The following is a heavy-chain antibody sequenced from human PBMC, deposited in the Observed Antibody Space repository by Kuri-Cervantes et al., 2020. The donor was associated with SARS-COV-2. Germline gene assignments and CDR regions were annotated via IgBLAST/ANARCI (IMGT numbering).Heavy chain of an antibody. CDR1: GFTFSSYS. D-gene: IGHD1-26*01. Sequence: GESLKISCAASGFTFSSYSMNWVRQAPGKGLEWVSYISSSSSTIYYADSVKGRFTISRDNAKNSLYLQMNSLRDEDTAVYYCARGNIGGKGIYYYYYGMDVWGQGTTVTVSS. CDR3: ARGNIGGKGIYYYYYGMDV. J-gene: IGHJ6*02. V-gene: IGHV3-48*02. CDR2: ISSSSSTI.